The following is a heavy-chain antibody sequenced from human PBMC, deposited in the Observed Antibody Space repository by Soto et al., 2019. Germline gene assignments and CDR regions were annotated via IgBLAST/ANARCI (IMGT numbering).Heavy chain of an antibody. CDR2: ITVGISHI. D-gene: IGHD3-16*01. CDR1: GCPFSAYN. J-gene: IGHJ4*02. CDR3: SRSPEVGVRGAY. V-gene: IGHV3-21*01. Sequence: EVQLVESGGGLVKPGGSLRLSCTGSGCPFSAYNINWVRQAPGKGLEWVSSITVGISHIYHPNSMKGRFTISRDDAKNSVYLQIDSLRDEDTALYYCSRSPEVGVRGAYWGQGTLVTVSS.